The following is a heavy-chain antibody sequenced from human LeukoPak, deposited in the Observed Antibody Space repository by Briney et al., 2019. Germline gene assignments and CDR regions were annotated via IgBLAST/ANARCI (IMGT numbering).Heavy chain of an antibody. CDR1: GGSISSGGYY. J-gene: IGHJ5*02. V-gene: IGHV4-31*03. D-gene: IGHD3-3*01. Sequence: PSQTLSLTCTVSGGSISSGGYYWSWIRQHPGKGLEWIGYIYYSGSTYYNPSLKSRVTISVDTSKNQFSLKLSSVTAADTAVYYCARDAYDFWSGYYNWFDPWGQGTLVTVSS. CDR3: ARDAYDFWSGYYNWFDP. CDR2: IYYSGST.